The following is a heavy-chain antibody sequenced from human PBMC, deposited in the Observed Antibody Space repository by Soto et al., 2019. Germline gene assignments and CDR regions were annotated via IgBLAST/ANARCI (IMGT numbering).Heavy chain of an antibody. Sequence: PSETLSLTCTVSGGSIVSSTYYLYCIRQAPWKGLEWIGAVYYTGNKNYNPSLESRVTMSVDTSKNQFSLKLSSVTPTDTAVYYCARRSSSSLGSLFDPWGRGILVTVSS. J-gene: IGHJ5*02. V-gene: IGHV4-39*01. CDR2: VYYTGNK. CDR3: ARRSSSSLGSLFDP. CDR1: GGSIVSSTYY. D-gene: IGHD6-6*01.